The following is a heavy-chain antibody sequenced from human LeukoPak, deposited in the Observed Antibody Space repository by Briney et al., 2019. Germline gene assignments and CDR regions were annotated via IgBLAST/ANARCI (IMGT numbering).Heavy chain of an antibody. CDR2: INHSGST. V-gene: IGHV4-34*01. D-gene: IGHD2-15*01. CDR1: GGSFSGYY. J-gene: IGHJ4*02. Sequence: NPSETLSLTCAVYGGSFSGYYWSWIRQPPGKGLEWIGEINHSGSTNYNPSLKSRVTISVDTSKNQFSLKLSSVTAADTAVYYCASVVAATVGYFDYWGQGTLVTVSS. CDR3: ASVVAATVGYFDY.